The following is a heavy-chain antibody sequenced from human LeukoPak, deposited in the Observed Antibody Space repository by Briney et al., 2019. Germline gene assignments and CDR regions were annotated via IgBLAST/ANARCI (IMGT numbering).Heavy chain of an antibody. Sequence: GASVKVSCKASGYTFTSYGISWVRQAPGQGLEWMGIINPSGGSTSYAQKFQGRVTMTRDTSTSTVYMELSSLRSEDTAVYYCATYSSSWYYWGQGTLVTVSS. D-gene: IGHD6-13*01. V-gene: IGHV1-46*01. CDR1: GYTFTSYG. CDR3: ATYSSSWYY. CDR2: INPSGGST. J-gene: IGHJ4*02.